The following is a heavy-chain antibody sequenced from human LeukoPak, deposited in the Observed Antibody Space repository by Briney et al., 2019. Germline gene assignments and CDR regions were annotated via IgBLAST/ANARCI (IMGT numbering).Heavy chain of an antibody. CDR3: VSYGGNSDYDY. J-gene: IGHJ4*02. Sequence: SVKVSCKASGGTFSSYTISWVRQSPGQGLEWMGRIIPILGIANYAQKFQGRVTITADRSTSTAYMELSSLRSEDTAVYYCVSYGGNSDYDYWGQGTLVTVSS. CDR1: GGTFSSYT. CDR2: IIPILGIA. V-gene: IGHV1-69*02. D-gene: IGHD4-23*01.